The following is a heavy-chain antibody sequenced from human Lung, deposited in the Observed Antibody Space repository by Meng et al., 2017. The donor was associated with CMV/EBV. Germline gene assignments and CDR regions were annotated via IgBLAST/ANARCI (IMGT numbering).Heavy chain of an antibody. J-gene: IGHJ4*02. D-gene: IGHD1-14*01. Sequence: SXTLSLXCTVSGASIDDGHYYWSWIRQSPGKGLEWIGYVYYSGSTNYNPSLMSRVTISRGASQNQFSLNLTSATAAGTALYYCARHPGGNLYHRFDYWGQGPLVPFSS. CDR2: VYYSGST. CDR3: ARHPGGNLYHRFDY. CDR1: GASIDDGHYY. V-gene: IGHV4-31*03.